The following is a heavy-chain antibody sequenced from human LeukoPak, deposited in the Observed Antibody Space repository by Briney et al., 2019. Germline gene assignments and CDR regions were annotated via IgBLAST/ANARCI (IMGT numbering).Heavy chain of an antibody. Sequence: ASVKLSCKASGYTFTSYDINWVRQATGQGLEWMGWMNPNSGNTGYAQTFQGRVTMTRNTSISTAYMELSSLRSEDTAVYYCARDMVILGSSGYFFVYWGQGTLVSVSS. V-gene: IGHV1-8*01. CDR1: GYTFTSYD. CDR3: ARDMVILGSSGYFFVY. J-gene: IGHJ4*02. CDR2: MNPNSGNT. D-gene: IGHD3-22*01.